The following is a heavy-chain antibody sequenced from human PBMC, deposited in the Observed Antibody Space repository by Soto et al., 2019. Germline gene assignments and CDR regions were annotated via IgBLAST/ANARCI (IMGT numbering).Heavy chain of an antibody. Sequence: QVQLVQSGAEVKKPGASVKVSCKASGYTFTSYDINWMRQATGQGLEWMGWMNPNSGNTGYAQKFQGRVTMTRNTSISTAYMELSSLRSEDTAVYYCAGYLGPPVPANERKRAFDYWGQGTLVTVS. CDR2: MNPNSGNT. CDR1: GYTFTSYD. D-gene: IGHD3-16*01. CDR3: AGYLGPPVPANERKRAFDY. J-gene: IGHJ4*02. V-gene: IGHV1-8*01.